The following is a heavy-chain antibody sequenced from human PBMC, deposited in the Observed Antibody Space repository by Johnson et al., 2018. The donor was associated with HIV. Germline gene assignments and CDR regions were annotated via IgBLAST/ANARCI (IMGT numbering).Heavy chain of an antibody. CDR3: AREGYYNFWSGADAFDI. CDR2: ISGSGGST. D-gene: IGHD3-3*01. Sequence: VQVVESGGGLVQPGGSLRLSCAASGFTFSSYAMSWVRQAPGKGLEWVSAISGSGGSTYYADSVKGRFTISRDNSKNTLYLQMNSLRAEDTAVYYCAREGYYNFWSGADAFDIWGQGTMVTVSS. CDR1: GFTFSSYA. V-gene: IGHV3-23*04. J-gene: IGHJ3*02.